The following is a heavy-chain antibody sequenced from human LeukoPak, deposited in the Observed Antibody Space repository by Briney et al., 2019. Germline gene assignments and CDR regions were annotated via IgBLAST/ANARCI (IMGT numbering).Heavy chain of an antibody. D-gene: IGHD3-22*01. V-gene: IGHV4-39*07. CDR3: ARAVGIVVVTEVWIAEYFQH. CDR1: GGSISSSSYY. J-gene: IGHJ1*01. Sequence: SETLSLTCTVSGGSISSSSYYWGWIRQPPGKGLEWIGSIYYSGSTYYNPSLKSRVTISVDTSKNQFSLKLSSVTAADTAVYYCARAVGIVVVTEVWIAEYFQHWGQGTLVTVSS. CDR2: IYYSGST.